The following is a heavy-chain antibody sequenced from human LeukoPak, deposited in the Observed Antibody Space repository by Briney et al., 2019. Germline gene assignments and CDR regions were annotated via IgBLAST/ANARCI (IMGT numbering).Heavy chain of an antibody. Sequence: AGGSLRLSCAASGFTFDDYAMHWVRQAPGKGLEWVSGISWNSGSIGYADSVKDRFTISRDNAKNSLYLLMNSLRAEDTALYYCAKDKGRGWYTYFDYWGQGTLVTVSS. V-gene: IGHV3-9*01. CDR1: GFTFDDYA. CDR2: ISWNSGSI. CDR3: AKDKGRGWYTYFDY. J-gene: IGHJ4*02. D-gene: IGHD6-19*01.